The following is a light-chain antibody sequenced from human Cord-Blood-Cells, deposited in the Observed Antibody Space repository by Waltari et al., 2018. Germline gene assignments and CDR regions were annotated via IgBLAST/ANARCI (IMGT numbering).Light chain of an antibody. V-gene: IGLV2-11*01. CDR2: DVS. CDR3: CSYAGSFNYV. Sequence: QSALTQPRSVSGSPGQSVPISCTGTSSDVGGYNYDSWYQQHPGQAPKLMIYDVSKRPSGVPDRFSGSKSGNTASLTISGLQAEDEADYYCCSYAGSFNYVFGTGTKVTVL. CDR1: SSDVGGYNY. J-gene: IGLJ1*01.